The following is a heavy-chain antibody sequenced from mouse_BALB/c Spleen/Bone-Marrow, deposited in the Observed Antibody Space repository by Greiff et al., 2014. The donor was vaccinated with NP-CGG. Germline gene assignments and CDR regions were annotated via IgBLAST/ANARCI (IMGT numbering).Heavy chain of an antibody. V-gene: IGHV14-3*02. CDR3: AIYYYGSSGFAY. CDR1: GFNIKDTY. CDR2: IDPANGNT. J-gene: IGHJ3*01. Sequence: VQLQQSGAELVKPGASVKLSCTASGFNIKDTYMHWVKQRPEQGLEWIGRIDPANGNTKYDSKFQGKATITADTSSNTAYLQXSSLTSEDTAVYYCAIYYYGSSGFAYWGQGTLVTVSA. D-gene: IGHD1-1*01.